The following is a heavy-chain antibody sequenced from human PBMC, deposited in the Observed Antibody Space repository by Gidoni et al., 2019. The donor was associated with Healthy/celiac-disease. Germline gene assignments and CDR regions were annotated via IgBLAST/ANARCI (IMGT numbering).Heavy chain of an antibody. CDR1: GFTFSDYY. D-gene: IGHD3-3*01. Sequence: QVQLVEPGAGLVKPGGSLRLSCAASGFTFSDYYMSWIRQAPGKGLGWVSYVSSSGITIYYADSVKGRFTISRDNAKNSLYLQMNSLRAEDTAVYYCARAPDYDELDYWGQGTLVTVSS. CDR3: ARAPDYDELDY. CDR2: VSSSGITI. J-gene: IGHJ4*02. V-gene: IGHV3-11*01.